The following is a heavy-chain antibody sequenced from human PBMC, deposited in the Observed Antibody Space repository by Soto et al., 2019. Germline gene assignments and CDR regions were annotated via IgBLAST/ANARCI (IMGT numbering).Heavy chain of an antibody. CDR2: IYHSGST. D-gene: IGHD3-22*01. J-gene: IGHJ3*02. CDR3: ATNPIYYYDSSGYYGDAFDI. Sequence: SETLSLTCAVSGGSISSSNWWSWVRQPPGKGLEWIGEIYHSGSTNYNPSLKSRVTISVDKSKNQFSLKLSSVTAADTAVYYCATNPIYYYDSSGYYGDAFDIWGQGTMVTVSS. CDR1: GGSISSSNW. V-gene: IGHV4-4*02.